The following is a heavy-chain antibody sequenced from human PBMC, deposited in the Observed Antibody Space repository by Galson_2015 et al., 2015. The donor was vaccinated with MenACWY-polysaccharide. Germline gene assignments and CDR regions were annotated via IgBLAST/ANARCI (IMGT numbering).Heavy chain of an antibody. Sequence: SLRLSCAASGSTFSSYSMNWVRQAPGKGLEWVSYISSSSSTIYYADSVKGRFTISRDNAKNSLYLQMNSLRAEDTAVYYCARSRGYCSGGSCYLDYWGQGTLVTVSS. D-gene: IGHD2-15*01. CDR2: ISSSSSTI. CDR1: GSTFSSYS. CDR3: ARSRGYCSGGSCYLDY. V-gene: IGHV3-48*01. J-gene: IGHJ4*02.